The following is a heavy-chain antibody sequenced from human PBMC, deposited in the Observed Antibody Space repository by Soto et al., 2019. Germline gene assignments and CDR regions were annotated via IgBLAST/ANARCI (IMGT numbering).Heavy chain of an antibody. CDR1: LFTFRNCA. D-gene: IGHD2-2*01. CDR3: ANDIIVIPGAKGLDY. CDR2: ISNSVTT. J-gene: IGHJ4*02. V-gene: IGHV3-23*01. Sequence: PGWSLRLSCTASLFTFRNCAMNLVLHPPGKWLEFVSTISNSVTTYYADSVKGRFTISRDTSKNTLYLQMNSLRSEDTAVYYCANDIIVIPGAKGLDYWGQGALVTVSS.